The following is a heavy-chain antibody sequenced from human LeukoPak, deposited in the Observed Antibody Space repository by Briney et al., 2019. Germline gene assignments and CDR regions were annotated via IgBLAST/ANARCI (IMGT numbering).Heavy chain of an antibody. J-gene: IGHJ4*02. CDR1: GFTFSSYA. CDR2: ISYDGSNK. V-gene: IGHV3-30-3*01. Sequence: GGSLTLACPATGFTFSSYAMHWVRPAAGKGLEWVAVISYDGSNKYDADSVKGRFTTSRDNSKNTLYLQMNSLRAEDTAVYYCARDLGYYGSASYYNPIAYWGQGTLVTVSS. D-gene: IGHD3-10*01. CDR3: ARDLGYYGSASYYNPIAY.